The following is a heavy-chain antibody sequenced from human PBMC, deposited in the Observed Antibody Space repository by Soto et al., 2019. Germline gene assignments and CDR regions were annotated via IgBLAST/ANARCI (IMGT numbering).Heavy chain of an antibody. Sequence: EAPLLESGGGLVQPGGSLRRSCVATGVTFSTYAMSWLRQARGKGLEWVSAVTHSGGETYYADSVKGRFNISGHNPMNAVYLQMNSLKFENTAVYYCAQLRGYGVFDAYDSWGQGTIVTV. CDR2: VTHSGGET. CDR1: GVTFSTYA. D-gene: IGHD4-17*01. J-gene: IGHJ3*02. V-gene: IGHV3-23*01. CDR3: AQLRGYGVFDAYDS.